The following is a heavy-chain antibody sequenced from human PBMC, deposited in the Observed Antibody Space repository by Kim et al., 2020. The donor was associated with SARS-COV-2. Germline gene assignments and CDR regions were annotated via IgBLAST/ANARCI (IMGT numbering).Heavy chain of an antibody. V-gene: IGHV3-7*01. CDR2: IKQDGSEK. Sequence: GGSLRLSCTASGFTFSSYWMSWVRQAPGKGLEWVANIKQDGSEKYYVDSVKGRFTISRDNAKNSLYLQMNSLRAEDTAVYYCAREWGDRGTILGVDILNYYYGMDVWGQGTTVTVSS. CDR3: AREWGDRGTILGVDILNYYYGMDV. D-gene: IGHD3-3*01. CDR1: GFTFSSYW. J-gene: IGHJ6*02.